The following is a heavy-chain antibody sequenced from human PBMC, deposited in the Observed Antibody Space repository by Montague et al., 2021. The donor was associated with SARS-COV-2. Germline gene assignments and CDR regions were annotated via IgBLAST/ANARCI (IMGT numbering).Heavy chain of an antibody. J-gene: IGHJ4*02. CDR2: IYYTGIT. Sequence: SETLSLTCSISGGSTTSYHWSWIRQPPGKGLEYIGHIYYTGITTYSPSLGSRVTISLDASKNQFSLMLSSVTAADTAVYYCARLTTVASKGGYFFDYWGQGAQATVSS. CDR3: ARLTTVASKGGYFFDY. V-gene: IGHV4-59*01. D-gene: IGHD4-23*01. CDR1: GGSTTSYH.